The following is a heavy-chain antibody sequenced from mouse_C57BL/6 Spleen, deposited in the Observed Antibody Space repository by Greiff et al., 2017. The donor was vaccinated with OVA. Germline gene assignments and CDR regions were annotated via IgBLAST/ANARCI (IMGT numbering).Heavy chain of an antibody. J-gene: IGHJ1*03. CDR3: ARDYYGSSYDWYFDV. Sequence: QVQLKQPGAELVRPGSSVKLSCKASGYTFTSYWMHWVKQRPIQGLEWIGNIDPSDSETHYNQKFKDKATLTVDKSSSTAYMQLSSLTSEDSAVYYCARDYYGSSYDWYFDVWGTGTTVTVSS. V-gene: IGHV1-52*01. D-gene: IGHD1-1*01. CDR1: GYTFTSYW. CDR2: IDPSDSET.